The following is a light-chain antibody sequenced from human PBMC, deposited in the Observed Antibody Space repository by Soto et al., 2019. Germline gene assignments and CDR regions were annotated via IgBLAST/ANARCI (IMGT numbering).Light chain of an antibody. CDR1: SSDIGGYNY. CDR3: ISYSSSSTLYV. Sequence: QSVLTQPASVSGSSRQSITISCTGTSSDIGGYNYVSWYEQHAGKSPKLLIYEVRHRPLGISNRFSCSKSCNTASLTISGPQAEDEDYYHCISYSSSSTLYVFGAGTKVTVL. J-gene: IGLJ1*01. CDR2: EVR. V-gene: IGLV2-14*01.